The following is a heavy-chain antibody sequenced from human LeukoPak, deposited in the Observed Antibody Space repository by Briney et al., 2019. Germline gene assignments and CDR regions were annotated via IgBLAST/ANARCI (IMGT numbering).Heavy chain of an antibody. D-gene: IGHD5-12*01. V-gene: IGHV3-53*01. Sequence: GGSLRLSCAAPGFTVGSNFMSWVRQAPGKGLEWVSVIHSGGDTYYADSVIGRFSISRDNSKNTLYLQMNSLRSEDTAVYYCWLHYGLDVWGQGTTVTVSS. CDR1: GFTVGSNF. CDR2: IHSGGDT. J-gene: IGHJ6*02. CDR3: WLHYGLDV.